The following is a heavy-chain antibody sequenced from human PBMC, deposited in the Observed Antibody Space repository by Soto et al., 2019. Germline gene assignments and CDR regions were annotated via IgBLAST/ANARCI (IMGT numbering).Heavy chain of an antibody. CDR1: GFTFSSYG. V-gene: IGHV3-33*01. CDR3: ARGPIPGIAAAGTEDWFDP. D-gene: IGHD6-13*01. J-gene: IGHJ5*02. CDR2: IWYDGSNK. Sequence: GGSLRLSCAASGFTFSSYGMHWVRQAPGKGLEWVAVIWYDGSNKYYADSVKGRFTISRDNSKNTLYLQMNSLRAEDTAVYYCARGPIPGIAAAGTEDWFDPWGQGTLVTVSS.